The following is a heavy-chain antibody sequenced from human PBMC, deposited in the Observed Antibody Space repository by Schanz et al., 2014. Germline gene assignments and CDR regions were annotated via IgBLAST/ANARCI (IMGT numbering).Heavy chain of an antibody. CDR2: ISGGGGTT. CDR1: GFTFSSYA. J-gene: IGHJ6*02. V-gene: IGHV3-23*01. CDR3: AKDGPRGSGSYSADGGMDV. Sequence: EVQLLESGGGLVQPGGSLRLSCAASGFTFSSYAMTWVRQAPGMGLEWVSAISGGGGTTYYTGSVKGRFTISRDKSKSTLYLQMNSLRAEDTAVYYCAKDGPRGSGSYSADGGMDVWGQGTTVTVSS. D-gene: IGHD3-10*01.